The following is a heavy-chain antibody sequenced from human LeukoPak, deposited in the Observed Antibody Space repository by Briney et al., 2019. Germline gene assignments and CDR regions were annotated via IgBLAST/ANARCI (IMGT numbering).Heavy chain of an antibody. CDR2: IIPIFGTA. D-gene: IGHD2-2*01. Sequence: ASVKVSCKASGYTFTSYYMHWVRQAPGQGLEWMGGIIPIFGTANYAQKFQGRVTITADESTRTAYMELSSLRSEDTAVYYCARDTRHRYCSSTSCYRGWLDPWGQGTLVTVSS. CDR1: GYTFTSYY. J-gene: IGHJ5*02. V-gene: IGHV1-69*13. CDR3: ARDTRHRYCSSTSCYRGWLDP.